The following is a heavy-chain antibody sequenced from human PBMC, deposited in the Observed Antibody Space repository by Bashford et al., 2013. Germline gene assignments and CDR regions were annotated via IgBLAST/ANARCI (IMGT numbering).Heavy chain of an antibody. CDR1: GYTFTGYY. CDR3: ARDSLWFGEDLDY. D-gene: IGHD3-10*01. CDR2: INPNSGGT. J-gene: IGHJ4*02. V-gene: IGHV1-2*02. Sequence: ASVKVSCKASGYTFTGYYMHWVRQAPGQGLEWMGWINPNSGGTNYAQKFQGRVTMTRDTSISTAYMELSRLRSDDTAVYYCARDSLWFGEDLDYWGQGTLVTVSS.